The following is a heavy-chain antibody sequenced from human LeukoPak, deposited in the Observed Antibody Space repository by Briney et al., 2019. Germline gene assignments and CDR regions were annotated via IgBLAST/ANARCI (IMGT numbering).Heavy chain of an antibody. D-gene: IGHD6-19*01. Sequence: PGGSLRLSCAASGFTFSSYPMSWVRQAPWKGLEWVSAISDSDGSTYYADSVKGRFTISRDSAKNSLYMQMNSLRAEDTAVYYCARDGMYSSGWSMYWGQGTLVTVSS. CDR1: GFTFSSYP. V-gene: IGHV3-23*01. CDR3: ARDGMYSSGWSMY. J-gene: IGHJ4*02. CDR2: ISDSDGST.